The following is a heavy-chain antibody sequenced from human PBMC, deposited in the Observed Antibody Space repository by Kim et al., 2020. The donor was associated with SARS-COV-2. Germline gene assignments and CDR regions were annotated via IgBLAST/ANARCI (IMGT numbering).Heavy chain of an antibody. V-gene: IGHV3-23*01. Sequence: SVKGRFTISRDNSKNTLYLQMNSLRAEDTAVYYCAKIVTMVRGVIGWFDPWGQGTLVTVSS. CDR3: AKIVTMVRGVIGWFDP. J-gene: IGHJ5*02. D-gene: IGHD3-10*01.